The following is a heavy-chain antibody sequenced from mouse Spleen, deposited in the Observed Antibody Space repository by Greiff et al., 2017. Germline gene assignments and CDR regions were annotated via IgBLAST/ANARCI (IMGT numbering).Heavy chain of an antibody. V-gene: IGHV5-4*03. D-gene: IGHD1-1*01. CDR1: GFTFSSYA. Sequence: EVKLVESGGGLVKPGGSLKLSCAASGFTFSSYAMSWVRQTPEKRLEWVATISDGGSYTYYPDNVKGRFTISRDNAKNNLYLQMSHLKSEDTAMYYCARGYYGSSYDRDYFDYWGQGTTLTVSS. CDR2: ISDGGSYT. CDR3: ARGYYGSSYDRDYFDY. J-gene: IGHJ2*01.